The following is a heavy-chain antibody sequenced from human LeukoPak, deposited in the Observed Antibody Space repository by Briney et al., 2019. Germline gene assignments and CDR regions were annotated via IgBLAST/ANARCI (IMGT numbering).Heavy chain of an antibody. Sequence: PSQTLSLTCTVSGGSISSGDYYWSWIRQPPGKGLEWIGYIYYSGSTYYNPSLKSRVTISVDTSKNQFSLKLSSATAADTAVYYCARGGRRDVSSGSYYKIRGYFDYWGQGTLVTVSS. J-gene: IGHJ4*02. D-gene: IGHD3-10*01. CDR2: IYYSGST. CDR1: GGSISSGDYY. V-gene: IGHV4-30-4*08. CDR3: ARGGRRDVSSGSYYKIRGYFDY.